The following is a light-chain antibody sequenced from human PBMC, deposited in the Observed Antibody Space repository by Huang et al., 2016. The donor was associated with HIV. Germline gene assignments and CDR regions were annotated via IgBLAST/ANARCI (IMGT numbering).Light chain of an antibody. J-gene: IGKJ2*01. CDR1: QGISNS. V-gene: IGKV1-NL1*01. Sequence: DIQMTQSPSSLSASVGDRVTITCRASQGISNSIAWYQHKQGKAPKLLLYAASRLESVVPSRFSGSGSGTDYTLTISSLQPEDFATYYCQQYYSTPYTFGQGTKLEIK. CDR3: QQYYSTPYT. CDR2: AAS.